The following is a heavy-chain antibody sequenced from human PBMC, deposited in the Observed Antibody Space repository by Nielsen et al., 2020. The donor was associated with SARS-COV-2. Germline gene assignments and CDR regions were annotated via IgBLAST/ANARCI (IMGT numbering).Heavy chain of an antibody. CDR2: ISYDGSFD. Sequence: LKISCATSGFRFRGYGMHWVRPAPGKGLEWVAVISYDGSFDKYGGAVKGRFTISRDNSKNTLYLQMDNLRVEDTAVYYCSREGDSPHLDVWGQGALVTVSS. CDR1: GFRFRGYG. V-gene: IGHV3-30*12. J-gene: IGHJ4*02. D-gene: IGHD1-26*01. CDR3: SREGDSPHLDV.